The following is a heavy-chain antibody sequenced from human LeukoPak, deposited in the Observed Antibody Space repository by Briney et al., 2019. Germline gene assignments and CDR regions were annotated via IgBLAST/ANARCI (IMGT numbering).Heavy chain of an antibody. D-gene: IGHD1-14*01. CDR3: ASWVGSSYNDY. V-gene: IGHV1-18*01. CDR1: GYTFTSYG. J-gene: IGHJ4*02. CDR2: ISGYNGNT. Sequence: ASVKASRKASGYTFTSYGFSRVRQAPRPGLECMGWISGYNGNTHYAQRFQGRVTMTTDTSTSTAYMELRSLRSDDTAMYYCASWVGSSYNDYWGQGTLVTVSS.